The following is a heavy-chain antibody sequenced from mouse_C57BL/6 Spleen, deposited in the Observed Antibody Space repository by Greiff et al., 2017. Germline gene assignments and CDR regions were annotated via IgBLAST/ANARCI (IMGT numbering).Heavy chain of an antibody. J-gene: IGHJ2*01. V-gene: IGHV1-36*01. CDR1: GFTFTDYY. Sequence: DVQLQESGPVLVKPGPSVKISCKASGFTFTDYYMHWLKQSHGKSLEWIGLVYPYNGGTSYNQKFKGKATLTVDTSSSAAYMRLNSLTSDASAVYYRARQVGPGYFDHWGQGTTLTVSS. CDR3: ARQVGPGYFDH. CDR2: VYPYNGGT. D-gene: IGHD4-1*01.